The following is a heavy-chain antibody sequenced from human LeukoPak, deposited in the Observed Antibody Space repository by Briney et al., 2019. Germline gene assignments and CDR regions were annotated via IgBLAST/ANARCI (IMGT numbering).Heavy chain of an antibody. CDR3: AREMGEAVTTGSGYYYYGMDG. Sequence: SETLSLTCTVSGGPISSYYWSWIRQPPGKALDCIRYIYYSGSTNYNPSLKSRVTISVDKSRNHFSLKLSSVTAADTAVYYCAREMGEAVTTGSGYYYYGMDGWGQRTTVTVSS. CDR2: IYYSGST. CDR1: GGPISSYY. J-gene: IGHJ6*02. D-gene: IGHD4-17*01. V-gene: IGHV4-59*01.